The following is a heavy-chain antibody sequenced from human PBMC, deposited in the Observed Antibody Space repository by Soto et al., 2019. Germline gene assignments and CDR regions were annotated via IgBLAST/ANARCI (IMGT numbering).Heavy chain of an antibody. D-gene: IGHD2-2*01. CDR1: GYTFTNYY. Sequence: QVQLLQSGAEVKKPGASVKVSCKASGYTFTNYYMHWVRQAPGQGLEWMGIIYPSGGSTRNAQKFQGRVTMTRDTSTSTVYMEQSRLRSEDTAVYYCARDFTGPMDYWGRGTLVTVSS. J-gene: IGHJ4*02. V-gene: IGHV1-46*01. CDR2: IYPSGGST. CDR3: ARDFTGPMDY.